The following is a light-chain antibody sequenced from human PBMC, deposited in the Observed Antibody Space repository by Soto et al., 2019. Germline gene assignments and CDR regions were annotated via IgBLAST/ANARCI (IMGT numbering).Light chain of an antibody. J-gene: IGKJ1*01. CDR1: ERIYSAY. V-gene: IGKV3-20*01. CDR3: QQYGSSPWT. CDR2: GTS. Sequence: EIVLTQSPGTLSLSRGEMATLYFSASERIYSAYLGWYQQKPGQAPRLLIYGTSSRATGIPDRFSGSGSGTDFTLTISRLEPEDIAVFYCQQYGSSPWTFGQGTKVDI.